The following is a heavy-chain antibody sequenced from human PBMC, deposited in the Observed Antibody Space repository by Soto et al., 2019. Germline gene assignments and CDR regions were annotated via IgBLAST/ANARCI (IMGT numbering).Heavy chain of an antibody. CDR2: ISAYNGNT. D-gene: IGHD2-2*01. J-gene: IGHJ5*02. Sequence: QVQLVQSGAEVKKPGASVKVSCKASGYTFTSYGISWVRQAPGQGLEWMGWISAYNGNTNYAQKVQGRVTLTTDKSTSTAYMDLWSLTSDDTAVYYCARGPRYCSTTTCFAGVTWFDPWGQGTPVTVSS. V-gene: IGHV1-18*04. CDR3: ARGPRYCSTTTCFAGVTWFDP. CDR1: GYTFTSYG.